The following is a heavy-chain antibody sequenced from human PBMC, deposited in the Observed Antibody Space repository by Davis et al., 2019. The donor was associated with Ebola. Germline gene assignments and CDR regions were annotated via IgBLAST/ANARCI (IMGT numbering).Heavy chain of an antibody. CDR1: GGSISSYY. CDR3: ARGPTWIQLWSLDY. J-gene: IGHJ4*02. CDR2: IYTSGST. D-gene: IGHD5-18*01. V-gene: IGHV4-4*07. Sequence: PSETLSLTCTVSGGSISSYYWSWIRQPAGKGLEWIGRIYTSGSTNYNPSLKSRVTMSVDTSKNQFSLKLSSVTAADTAVYYCARGPTWIQLWSLDYWGQGTLVTVSS.